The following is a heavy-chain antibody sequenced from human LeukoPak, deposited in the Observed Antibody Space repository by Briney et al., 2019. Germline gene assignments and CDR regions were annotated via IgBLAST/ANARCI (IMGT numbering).Heavy chain of an antibody. J-gene: IGHJ6*03. CDR2: ISSSSSYI. D-gene: IGHD3-3*01. Sequence: GGSLRLSCAASGFTFSSYSMNWVRQAPGKGLEWVSSISSSSSYIYYADSVKGRFTISRDNAKNSLYLQMNSLRAEDTAVYYCARDPYDFWGGSRYYYYYYYMDVWGKGTTVTVSS. CDR3: ARDPYDFWGGSRYYYYYYYMDV. V-gene: IGHV3-21*01. CDR1: GFTFSSYS.